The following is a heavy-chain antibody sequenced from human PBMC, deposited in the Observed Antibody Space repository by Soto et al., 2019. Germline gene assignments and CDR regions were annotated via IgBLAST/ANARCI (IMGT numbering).Heavy chain of an antibody. CDR1: GYMFPIYH. CDR3: ARHISNFRYYYYAMDV. Sequence: GESLKISCEASGYMFPIYHISWVRQMPGKGLEWVGKIDPSDSRTMYRPSSRARITISVDKSINTAYLEWGRLKASDTAMYYCARHISNFRYYYYAMDVWGQGTTVTVSS. D-gene: IGHD6-13*01. CDR2: IDPSDSRT. V-gene: IGHV5-10-1*01. J-gene: IGHJ6*02.